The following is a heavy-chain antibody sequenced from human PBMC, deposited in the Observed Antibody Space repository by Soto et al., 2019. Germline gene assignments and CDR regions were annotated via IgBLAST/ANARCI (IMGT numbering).Heavy chain of an antibody. Sequence: SETLSLTCAVYGGSFSGYYRSWIRQPPGKGLEWIGEINHSGSTNYNPSLKSRVTISVDTSKNQFSLKLSSVTAADTAVYYCARESIAALDYWGQGTLVTVSS. J-gene: IGHJ4*02. CDR3: ARESIAALDY. CDR2: INHSGST. CDR1: GGSFSGYY. V-gene: IGHV4-34*01. D-gene: IGHD6-6*01.